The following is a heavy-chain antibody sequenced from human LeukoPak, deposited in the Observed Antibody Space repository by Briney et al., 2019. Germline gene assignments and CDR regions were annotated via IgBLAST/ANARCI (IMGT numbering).Heavy chain of an antibody. CDR1: GYTFSSYW. CDR2: IYPDDSDT. V-gene: IGHV5-51*01. J-gene: IGHJ6*03. CDR3: ARLAYCSNDVCYSNYYYSMDV. D-gene: IGHD2-8*01. Sequence: GDSLKISCKGFGYTFSSYWIGWVRQMPGKGLEWMGIIYPDDSDTRYSPSFQGQVTISADKSISTAYLQWSSLKASDTVMYYCARLAYCSNDVCYSNYYYSMDVCGKGTTVTVSS.